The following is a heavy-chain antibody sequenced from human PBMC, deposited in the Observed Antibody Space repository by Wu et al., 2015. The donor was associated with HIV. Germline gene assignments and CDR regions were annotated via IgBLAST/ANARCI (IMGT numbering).Heavy chain of an antibody. Sequence: QVQLVQSGAEVKKPGASVKVSCKASGYTFTSYDINWVRQATGQGLEWMGWMNPNSGNTGYAQKFQGRVTMTRNTSISTAYMELSSLRSEDTAVYYCARVSRYCGGDCYRPLGYWGQGTLVTVSS. D-gene: IGHD2-21*02. CDR1: GYTFTSYD. CDR3: ARVSRYCGGDCYRPLGY. J-gene: IGHJ4*02. CDR2: MNPNSGNT. V-gene: IGHV1-8*01.